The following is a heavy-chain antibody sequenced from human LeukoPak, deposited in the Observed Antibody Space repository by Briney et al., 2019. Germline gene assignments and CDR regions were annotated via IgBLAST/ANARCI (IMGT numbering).Heavy chain of an antibody. CDR2: ISTSSSYI. CDR1: GFTFSHYS. Sequence: GGSLRLSCAASGFTFSHYSMNWVRQAPGKGLEWVSSISTSSSYIYYADSVKGRFTVSRNNAKNSLYLQMDSLRAEDTAVYYCARVFSGTYLNYHHFDYWGQGTLVTVSS. J-gene: IGHJ4*02. CDR3: ARVFSGTYLNYHHFDY. D-gene: IGHD1-26*01. V-gene: IGHV3-21*01.